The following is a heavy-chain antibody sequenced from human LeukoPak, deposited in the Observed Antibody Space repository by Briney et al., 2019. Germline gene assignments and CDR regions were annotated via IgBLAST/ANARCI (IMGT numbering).Heavy chain of an antibody. CDR3: ARGGRYCSGGSCYVDY. J-gene: IGHJ4*02. CDR1: GFTFSSYE. Sequence: GGSLRLSCAASGFTFSSYEMNWVRQAPGKGLEWVSYISSSGSTIYYADSVKGRFTISRDNAKNSLYLQMNSLRAEDTAVYYCARGGRYCSGGSCYVDYWGQGTLVTISS. D-gene: IGHD2-15*01. V-gene: IGHV3-48*03. CDR2: ISSSGSTI.